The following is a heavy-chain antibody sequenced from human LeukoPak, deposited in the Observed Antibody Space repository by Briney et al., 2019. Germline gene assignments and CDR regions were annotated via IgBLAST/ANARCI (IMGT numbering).Heavy chain of an antibody. CDR2: IKQDGSEK. CDR3: ARAGEERLRYFDWPMAV. V-gene: IGHV3-7*01. D-gene: IGHD3-9*01. CDR1: GFAFSSYW. J-gene: IGHJ6*03. Sequence: GGSLRLSCAASGFAFSSYWMSWVRQAPGKGLEWVANIKQDGSEKYYVDSVKGRFTISRDNAKNSLYLQMNSLRAEDTAVYYCARAGEERLRYFDWPMAVWCKGTTVTVSS.